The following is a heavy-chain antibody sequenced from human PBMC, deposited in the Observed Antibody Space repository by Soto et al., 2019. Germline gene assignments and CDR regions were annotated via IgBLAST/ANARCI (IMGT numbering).Heavy chain of an antibody. CDR2: IYSGGST. V-gene: IGHV3-66*01. D-gene: IGHD3-10*01. CDR1: GFTVSSNY. J-gene: IGHJ4*02. Sequence: EVQLVESGGGLVQPGGSLRLSCAASGFTVSSNYMSWVRQAPGKGLEWVSVIYSGGSTYYADSVKGRFTISRDNSKNTLYLQVNSLRAEDTAVYYCARSPPFRGVIITTPAYYFDYWGQGTLVTVSS. CDR3: ARSPPFRGVIITTPAYYFDY.